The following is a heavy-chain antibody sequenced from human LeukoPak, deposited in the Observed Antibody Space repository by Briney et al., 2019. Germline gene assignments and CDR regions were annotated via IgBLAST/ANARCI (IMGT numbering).Heavy chain of an antibody. CDR1: GGSFSSYA. J-gene: IGHJ5*02. Sequence: ASVKVSCEASGGSFSSYAISWVRQAPGQGLEWMGGIIPMFGTANYAQKFQGRVTMTADKSTSTAYMELSSLRSDDTAVYYCARALLWFGELLYNDPWGQGTLVTVSS. CDR3: ARALLWFGELLYNDP. V-gene: IGHV1-69*06. D-gene: IGHD3-10*01. CDR2: IIPMFGTA.